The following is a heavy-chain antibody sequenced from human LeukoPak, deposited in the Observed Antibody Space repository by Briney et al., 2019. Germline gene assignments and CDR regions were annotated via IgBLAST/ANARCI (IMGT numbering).Heavy chain of an antibody. D-gene: IGHD3-3*01. J-gene: IGHJ4*02. CDR1: GFTFSSYS. CDR3: ARVGPNYDFWSGYMNDY. CDR2: ISSSSSYI. V-gene: IGHV3-21*01. Sequence: PGGSLRLSCAASGFTFSSYSMNWVRQAPGKGLEWVSSISSSSSYIYYADSVKGRFTISRDNAKNSLYLQMNSLRAEDTAVYYCARVGPNYDFWSGYMNDYWGQGTLVTVSS.